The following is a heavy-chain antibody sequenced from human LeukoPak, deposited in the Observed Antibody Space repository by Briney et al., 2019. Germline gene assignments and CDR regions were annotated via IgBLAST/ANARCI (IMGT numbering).Heavy chain of an antibody. CDR3: ANRIAAAGLGFGWYFDL. CDR1: GFTFSSYW. D-gene: IGHD6-13*01. CDR2: ISGSGGST. Sequence: PGGSLRLSCAASGFTFSSYWMSWVRQAPGKGLEWVSAISGSGGSTYYADSVKGRFTISRDNSKNTLYLQMNSLRAEDTAVYYCANRIAAAGLGFGWYFDLWGRGTLVTVSS. V-gene: IGHV3-23*01. J-gene: IGHJ2*01.